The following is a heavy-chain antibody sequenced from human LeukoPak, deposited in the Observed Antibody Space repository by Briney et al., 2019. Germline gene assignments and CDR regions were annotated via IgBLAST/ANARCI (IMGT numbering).Heavy chain of an antibody. CDR3: ARVGDHYHWYLDV. CDR2: LYRGDST. Sequence: GGSLRLSCVASGFSAGSNYMKWVCQAPGKGLEWVSILYRGDSTYYADPVKGRFIVSRDDSKNTLFLQMKALRVEDTAVYYCARVGDHYHWYLDVWGRGTLVMVSP. V-gene: IGHV3-53*01. CDR1: GFSAGSNY. J-gene: IGHJ2*01. D-gene: IGHD3-10*01.